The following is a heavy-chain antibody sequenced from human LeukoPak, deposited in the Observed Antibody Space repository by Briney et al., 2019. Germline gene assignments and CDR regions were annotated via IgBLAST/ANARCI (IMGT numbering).Heavy chain of an antibody. Sequence: GGSLRLSCAASGFTFSSYTMSWVRQAPGKGLEWVAHINPDGRDTYYVDSVKGRFTISRDNAQNSMYLQMNSLRVEDTAVYYCTSWGDTTAEYFQRWGQGTLVTVSS. J-gene: IGHJ1*01. CDR3: TSWGDTTAEYFQR. D-gene: IGHD2-21*02. CDR2: INPDGRDT. CDR1: GFTFSSYT. V-gene: IGHV3-7*01.